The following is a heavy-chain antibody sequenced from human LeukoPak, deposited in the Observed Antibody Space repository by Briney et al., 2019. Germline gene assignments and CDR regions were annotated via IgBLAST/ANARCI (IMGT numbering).Heavy chain of an antibody. J-gene: IGHJ4*02. CDR1: GFNFNTYE. CDR2: ICGRGTTK. CDR3: ARVGSSSWYVEY. Sequence: GGSLRLSCAASGFNFNTYEMNWVRQAPGKGLEWVSYICGRGTTKYYADSVKGRFTISRDNAENSLYLQMNSLRAEDTAVYYCARVGSSSWYVEYWGQGTLVTVSS. D-gene: IGHD6-13*01. V-gene: IGHV3-48*03.